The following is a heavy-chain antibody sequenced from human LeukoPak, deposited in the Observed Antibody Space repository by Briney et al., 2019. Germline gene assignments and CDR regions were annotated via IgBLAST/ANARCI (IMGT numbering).Heavy chain of an antibody. V-gene: IGHV1-2*06. CDR3: ARGLTGTAFYFYGMDV. CDR1: GYTFTGYY. Sequence: ASVKVSCKASGYTFTGYYIHWVRQAPGQGLEWMGRINPNNGGTNYAQKFQGRVTMTRDMSMSTAYMELSRLRSEDTAVYYCARGLTGTAFYFYGMDVWGQGTTVTVSS. J-gene: IGHJ6*02. CDR2: INPNNGGT. D-gene: IGHD1-7*01.